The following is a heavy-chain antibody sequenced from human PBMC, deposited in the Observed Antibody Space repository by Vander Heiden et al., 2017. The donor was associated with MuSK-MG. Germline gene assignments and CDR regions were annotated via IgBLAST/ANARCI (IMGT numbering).Heavy chain of an antibody. Sequence: QVQLVQSGAEVKKPGASVRVSCKASAYTFTGYYMHWVRQAPGQGLEWMGWINPNSGGTNYAQKFQGRVTMTRDTSISTAYMELSRLRSDDTAVYYCARLGDYGNRLLQSIDYWGQGTLVTVSS. CDR3: ARLGDYGNRLLQSIDY. CDR2: INPNSGGT. CDR1: AYTFTGYY. V-gene: IGHV1-2*02. J-gene: IGHJ4*02. D-gene: IGHD4-17*01.